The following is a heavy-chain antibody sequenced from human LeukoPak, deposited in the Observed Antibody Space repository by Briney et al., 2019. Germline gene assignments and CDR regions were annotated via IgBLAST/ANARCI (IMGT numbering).Heavy chain of an antibody. CDR1: GGSFSGYY. CDR2: INHSGST. Sequence: SETLSLTCAVYGGSFSGYYWSWIRQPPGKGLEWIGEINHSGSTNYNPSLKSRVTISVDTSKNQFSLKLSSVTAADTAVYYCARGPGYCSGGSCYLIDYWGQGTLVTVSS. J-gene: IGHJ4*02. V-gene: IGHV4-34*01. D-gene: IGHD2-15*01. CDR3: ARGPGYCSGGSCYLIDY.